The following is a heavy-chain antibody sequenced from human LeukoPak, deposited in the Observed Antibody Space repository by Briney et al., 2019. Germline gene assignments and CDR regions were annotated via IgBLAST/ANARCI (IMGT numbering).Heavy chain of an antibody. J-gene: IGHJ4*02. D-gene: IGHD5-18*01. Sequence: SETLSLTCTVSGGSISSYYWSWIRQPPGKGLEWIGYIYYSGSTNYNPSLKSRVTISVDTSKNQFSLKLSSVPAADTAVYYCARDRYSYGLHDYWGQGTLVTVSS. CDR1: GGSISSYY. CDR3: ARDRYSYGLHDY. CDR2: IYYSGST. V-gene: IGHV4-59*01.